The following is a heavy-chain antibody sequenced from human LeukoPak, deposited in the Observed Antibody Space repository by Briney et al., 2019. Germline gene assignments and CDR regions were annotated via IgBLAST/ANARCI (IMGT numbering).Heavy chain of an antibody. CDR2: LYYTGST. J-gene: IGHJ4*02. CDR3: ARQKASSSWYYFDL. CDR1: GGSISSSNYY. Sequence: PSETLSLTCTVSGGSISSSNYYWGWIRQPPGKGLEWIGSLYYTGSTYSNPSLKSRVTISVDTSKNQFSLKLSSVTAADTALYFCARQKASSSWYYFDLCGQGTLVTVSS. V-gene: IGHV4-39*01. D-gene: IGHD6-13*01.